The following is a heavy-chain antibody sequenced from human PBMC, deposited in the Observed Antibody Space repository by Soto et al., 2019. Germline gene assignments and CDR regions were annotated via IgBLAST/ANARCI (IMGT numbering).Heavy chain of an antibody. D-gene: IGHD3-3*01. J-gene: IGHJ4*02. CDR1: GFSLTTSGVG. CDR2: IYWDDDQ. Sequence: QITLNESGPTQVKPRQTLTLTCTFSGFSLTTSGVGVGWIRQSPGKAPEWLALIYWDDDQRYSPSLKSRLPITKDTSKNQVVLTMADLDPADTATYYCAHRVLRTVFGLVTTTAIYFDFWGQGTPVAVSS. CDR3: AHRVLRTVFGLVTTTAIYFDF. V-gene: IGHV2-5*02.